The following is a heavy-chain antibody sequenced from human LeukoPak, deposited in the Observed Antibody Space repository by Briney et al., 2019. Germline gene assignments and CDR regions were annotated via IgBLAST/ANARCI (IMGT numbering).Heavy chain of an antibody. CDR1: GFTFSIYS. Sequence: PGGSLRPSCAASGFTFSIYSMNWVRQAPGKGPEWVSYISSSGRYIDYADSVKGRFTISRDNAKNSLFLQMNSLTAEDTALYYCARAGDPDYWGQGTLVTVSS. D-gene: IGHD3-10*01. V-gene: IGHV3-21*01. CDR2: ISSSGRYI. J-gene: IGHJ4*02. CDR3: ARAGDPDY.